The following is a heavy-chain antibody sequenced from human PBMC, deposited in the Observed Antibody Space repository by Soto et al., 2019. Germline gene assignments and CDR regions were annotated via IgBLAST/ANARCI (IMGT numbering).Heavy chain of an antibody. Sequence: PGGSLRLSCAASGFTFSSYGMHWVRQAPGKGLEWVAVIWYDGSNKYYADSVKGRFTISRDNSKNTLYLQMNSLRAEDTAGYYCASPGLYHDYWGQGTLVTVSS. CDR3: ASPGLYHDY. D-gene: IGHD3-9*01. CDR2: IWYDGSNK. V-gene: IGHV3-33*01. J-gene: IGHJ4*02. CDR1: GFTFSSYG.